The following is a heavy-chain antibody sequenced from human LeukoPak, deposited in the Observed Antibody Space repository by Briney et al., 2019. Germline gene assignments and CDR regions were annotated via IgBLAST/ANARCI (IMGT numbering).Heavy chain of an antibody. J-gene: IGHJ2*01. CDR2: IYTSGST. V-gene: IGHV4-4*07. CDR1: GGSISSYH. Sequence: SETLSLTCTVSGGSISSYHWSWIRQPAGKGLKWIGRIYTSGSTNYNPSLKGRVTMSVDPSKNQSSLTLSSVTAADTAVYFCGTLKAARKHDWYFDLWGRGTLVTVSS. CDR3: GTLKAARKHDWYFDL. D-gene: IGHD6-13*01.